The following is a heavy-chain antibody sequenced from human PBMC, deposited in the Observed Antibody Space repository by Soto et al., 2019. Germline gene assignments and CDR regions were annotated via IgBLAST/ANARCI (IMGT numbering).Heavy chain of an antibody. CDR2: IIPIFGTA. V-gene: IGHV1-69*12. Sequence: QVQLVQSGAEVKKPGSSVKVSCKASGGTFSSYAISWVRQAPERGLEWMGGIIPIFGTANYAQKFQGRVTITADESTSTAYMELSTLRSEDTAVYYCARDGYQPLLLNWFDPWGQGTLVTVSS. CDR3: ARDGYQPLLLNWFDP. CDR1: GGTFSSYA. J-gene: IGHJ5*02. D-gene: IGHD2-2*01.